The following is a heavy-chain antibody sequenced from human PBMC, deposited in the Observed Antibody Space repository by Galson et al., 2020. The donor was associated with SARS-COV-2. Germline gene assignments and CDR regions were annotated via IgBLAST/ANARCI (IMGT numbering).Heavy chain of an antibody. CDR2: LMRTGTTT. CDR3: VRSTAHFDY. CDR1: GFALSNYS. D-gene: IGHD4-17*01. V-gene: IGHV3-48*02. J-gene: IGHJ4*02. Sequence: TGGSLRLCCAASGFALSNYSMNWVSQAPGKGPEWVSYLMRTGTTTYYGDSVKGRFTISRDNAKNSLYLQMIGLRDEDTAVYYCVRSTAHFDYWGQGTLVTVSS.